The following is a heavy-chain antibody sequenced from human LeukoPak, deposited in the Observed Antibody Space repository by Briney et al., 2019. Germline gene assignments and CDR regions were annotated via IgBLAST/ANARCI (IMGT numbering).Heavy chain of an antibody. D-gene: IGHD1-26*01. J-gene: IGHJ4*02. CDR1: GFTFSDYY. CDR2: ISSSGSSI. Sequence: GGSLRLSCAASGFTFSDYYMSRIRQAPGKGLEWVSYISSSGSSISYADSVKGRFTISRDNAKNSLYLQMNSLRAEDTAVYYCARWAGAILTDYWGQGTLVTVSS. V-gene: IGHV3-11*04. CDR3: ARWAGAILTDY.